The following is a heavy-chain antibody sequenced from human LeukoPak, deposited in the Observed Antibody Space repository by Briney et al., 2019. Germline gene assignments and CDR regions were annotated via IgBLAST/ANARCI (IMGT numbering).Heavy chain of an antibody. D-gene: IGHD3-22*01. CDR1: GFTFSSYS. V-gene: IGHV3-48*04. Sequence: GGSLRLSCAASGFTFSSYSMKWVRQAPGKGLEWVSYISSSSSTIYYADSVKGRFTISRDNAKNSLYLELNSLRAEDTAVYYCARESRDRTGYLDYFDYWAREPWSPSPQ. CDR3: ARESRDRTGYLDYFDY. J-gene: IGHJ4*02. CDR2: ISSSSSTI.